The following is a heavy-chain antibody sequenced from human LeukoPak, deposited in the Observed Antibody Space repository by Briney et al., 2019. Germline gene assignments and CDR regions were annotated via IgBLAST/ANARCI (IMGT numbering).Heavy chain of an antibody. Sequence: PSETLSLTCTVSGGSISSSSYYWGWIRQPPGKGLEWIGSIYYSGSTYYNPSLKSRVTISVDTSKNQFSLKLSSVTAADTAVYYCARLPYSSGWYVADYWGQGALVTVSS. CDR3: ARLPYSSGWYVADY. J-gene: IGHJ4*02. V-gene: IGHV4-39*07. CDR1: GGSISSSSYY. D-gene: IGHD6-19*01. CDR2: IYYSGST.